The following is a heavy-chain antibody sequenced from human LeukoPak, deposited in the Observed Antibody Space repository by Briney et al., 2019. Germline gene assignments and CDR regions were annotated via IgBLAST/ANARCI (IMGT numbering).Heavy chain of an antibody. Sequence: SETLSLTCTVSGGSISSYYWSWIRQPAGKGLEWIGRIYTSGSTNYNPSLKSRVTMSVDTSKNQFSLKLSPVTAADTAVYYCAREGRLGGYDSDSFDIWGQGTLVTVSS. CDR2: IYTSGST. V-gene: IGHV4-4*07. J-gene: IGHJ3*02. CDR3: AREGRLGGYDSDSFDI. D-gene: IGHD5-12*01. CDR1: GGSISSYY.